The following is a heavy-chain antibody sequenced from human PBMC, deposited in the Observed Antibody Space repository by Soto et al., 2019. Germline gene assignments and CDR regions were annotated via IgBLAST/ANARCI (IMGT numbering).Heavy chain of an antibody. J-gene: IGHJ5*02. Sequence: SETLSLTCAVYGGSFSGYYWSWIRQPPGKGLEWIGEINHSGSTNYNPSLKSRVTISVDTSKNQFSLKLSSVTAADTAVYYCARGLNQLQPQGVLVWFDPWGQGTLVTVSS. D-gene: IGHD2-2*01. V-gene: IGHV4-34*01. CDR3: ARGLNQLQPQGVLVWFDP. CDR1: GGSFSGYY. CDR2: INHSGST.